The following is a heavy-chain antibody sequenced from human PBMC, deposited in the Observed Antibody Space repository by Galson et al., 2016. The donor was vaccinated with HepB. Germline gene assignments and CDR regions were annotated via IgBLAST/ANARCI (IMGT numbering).Heavy chain of an antibody. CDR3: ARDKSSGYSDAFDM. CDR2: ISRGGTYK. D-gene: IGHD3-22*01. V-gene: IGHV3-21*01. J-gene: IGHJ3*02. Sequence: SLRLSCAASGFTLSSYRINWVRQAPGKGLEWVSSISRGGTYKYYAVSVEGRFTISRDNAKNSLYLQMNSLRAEDTAVDFCARDKSSGYSDAFDMWGQGTMVTVSS. CDR1: GFTLSSYR.